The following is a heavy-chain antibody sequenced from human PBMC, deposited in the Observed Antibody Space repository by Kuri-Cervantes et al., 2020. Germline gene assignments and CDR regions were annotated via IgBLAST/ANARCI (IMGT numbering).Heavy chain of an antibody. CDR2: FDPEDGET. Sequence: ASVKVSCKASGYTFTSYGISWVRQAPGQGLEWMGGFDPEDGETIYAQKFQGRVTMTEDTSTDTAYMELSSLRSEDTAVYYCAVLVVRGVIIPFDYWGQGTLVTVSS. J-gene: IGHJ4*02. V-gene: IGHV1-24*01. CDR1: GYTFTSYG. D-gene: IGHD3-10*01. CDR3: AVLVVRGVIIPFDY.